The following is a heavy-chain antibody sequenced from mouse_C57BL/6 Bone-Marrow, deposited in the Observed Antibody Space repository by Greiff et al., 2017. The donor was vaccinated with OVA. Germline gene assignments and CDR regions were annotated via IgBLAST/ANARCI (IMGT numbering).Heavy chain of an antibody. V-gene: IGHV5-17*01. CDR2: ISSGSSTI. CDR1: GFTFSDYG. J-gene: IGHJ3*01. Sequence: EVKLEESGGGLVKPGGSLKLSCAASGFTFSDYGMHWVRQAPEKGLEWVAYISSGSSTIYYADTVKGRFTISRDNAKNTLFLQIPSLRSEDTALYYCAQLTGTWGWGQGTLVTVSA. D-gene: IGHD4-1*01. CDR3: AQLTGTWG.